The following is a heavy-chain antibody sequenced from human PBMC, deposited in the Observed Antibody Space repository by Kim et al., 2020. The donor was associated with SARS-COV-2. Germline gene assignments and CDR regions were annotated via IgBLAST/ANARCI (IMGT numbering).Heavy chain of an antibody. V-gene: IGHV3-48*02. Sequence: KGRFTISRDNAKNSLYLQMNILRDEDTAVYYCASLLGGSGSGGYYYGMDVWGQGTTVTVSS. CDR3: ASLLGGSGSGGYYYGMDV. J-gene: IGHJ6*02. D-gene: IGHD3-10*01.